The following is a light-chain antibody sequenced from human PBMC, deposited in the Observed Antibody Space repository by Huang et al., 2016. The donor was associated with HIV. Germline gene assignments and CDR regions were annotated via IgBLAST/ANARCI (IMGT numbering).Light chain of an antibody. CDR3: QQYSDWPRT. J-gene: IGKJ3*01. V-gene: IGKV3-15*01. CDR2: DAS. Sequence: EIVMTQSPATLSVSPGERATLSCRASQSVSRNLAWFQQKPGQAPRLLTYDASTRTPGIPARLSGSGSGTDFTLTISSLQSEDFVVYYCQQYSDWPRTFGPGTKVDIK. CDR1: QSVSRN.